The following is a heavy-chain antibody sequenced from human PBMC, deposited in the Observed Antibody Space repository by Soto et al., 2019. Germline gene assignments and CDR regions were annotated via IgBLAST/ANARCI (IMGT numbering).Heavy chain of an antibody. J-gene: IGHJ4*01. D-gene: IGHD6-13*01. CDR3: ARGQQYYFDY. V-gene: IGHV3-66*01. CDR2: IYSGGTT. CDR1: GFTVSRNY. Sequence: GGSLRLSCAASGFTVSRNYLSWVRQAPGKGLEWVSVIYSGGTTDYADSVKGRFTISRDNSKNTVYLQMNSLRAEDTAVYYCARGQQYYFDYWGQEPWSPSPQ.